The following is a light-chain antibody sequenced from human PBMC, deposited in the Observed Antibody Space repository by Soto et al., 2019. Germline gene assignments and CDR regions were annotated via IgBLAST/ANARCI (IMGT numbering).Light chain of an antibody. V-gene: IGLV2-23*01. CDR3: CSYAGSSTYV. Sequence: QSVLTQPASVSGSPGQSITISCTGTSSDVGSYNLVSWYQQHPGKAPKLMIYEDSKGPSGVSDRFSGSKSGNTASLTISGLQAEDEGDYYCCSYAGSSTYVFGTGTKLTVL. CDR2: EDS. J-gene: IGLJ1*01. CDR1: SSDVGSYNL.